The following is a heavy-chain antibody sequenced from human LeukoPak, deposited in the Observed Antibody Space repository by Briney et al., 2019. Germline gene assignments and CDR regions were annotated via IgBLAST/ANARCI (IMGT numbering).Heavy chain of an antibody. CDR2: ISGSGGST. CDR1: GFTLSSYA. D-gene: IGHD6-19*01. V-gene: IGHV3-23*01. CDR3: AKRGSGYSSALYYFDY. J-gene: IGHJ4*02. Sequence: AGGSLRLSCAASGFTLSSYAMRSVRQAPGKGLEWLSAISGSGGSTYYAHTVKGRFTISRPNPKNTLYLHMNSLRAEDTAVYYCAKRGSGYSSALYYFDYWGQGTLVTASS.